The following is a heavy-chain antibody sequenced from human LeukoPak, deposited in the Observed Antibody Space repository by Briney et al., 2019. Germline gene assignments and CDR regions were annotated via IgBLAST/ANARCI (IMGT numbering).Heavy chain of an antibody. V-gene: IGHV3-23*01. D-gene: IGHD3-10*01. CDR2: ISPGGGPT. J-gene: IGHJ4*02. CDR1: GFPFSIYG. CDR3: ARVTYGSGTYGAFDY. Sequence: PGGSLRLSCAGSGFPFSIYGMNWVRQAPGKGLEWVPGISPGGGPTYYAGSVKGRFTISRDDSKNTLYLQMNSLRAEDTAVYYCARVTYGSGTYGAFDYWGQGTLVTVSS.